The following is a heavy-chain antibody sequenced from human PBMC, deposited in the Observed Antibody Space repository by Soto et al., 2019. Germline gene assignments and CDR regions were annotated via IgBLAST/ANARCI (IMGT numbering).Heavy chain of an antibody. D-gene: IGHD1-26*01. CDR1: GFTFNKYA. CDR2: ISGSGAST. Sequence: GGSLRLSCVDSGFTFNKYALAWFRQAPGKGLEWVSAISGSGASTYDADSVKGRFTISRDNSKNTLYLQTDSLRAEDTAVYYCARGESKRRFDYWGQGALVTVSS. V-gene: IGHV3-23*01. CDR3: ARGESKRRFDY. J-gene: IGHJ4*02.